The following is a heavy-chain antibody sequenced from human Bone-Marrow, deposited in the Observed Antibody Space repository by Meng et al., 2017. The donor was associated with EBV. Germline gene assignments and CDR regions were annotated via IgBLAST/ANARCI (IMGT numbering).Heavy chain of an antibody. D-gene: IGHD3-22*01. CDR1: GGSISRSNC. CDR2: IYHSGST. CDR3: ARVGYDSLDY. V-gene: IGHV4-4*02. J-gene: IGHJ4*02. Sequence: VKRRGLGPVLVKRSGTLSLAGADCGGSISRSNCGSLVRQPPGKGLGWIGEIYHSGSTNYNPSLKSRVTISVDKSKNQFSLKLSSVTAADTAVYYCARVGYDSLDYWGQGTLVTVSS.